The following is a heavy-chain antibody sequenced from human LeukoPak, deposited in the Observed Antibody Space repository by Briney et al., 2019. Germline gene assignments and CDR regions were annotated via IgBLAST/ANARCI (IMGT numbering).Heavy chain of an antibody. J-gene: IGHJ4*02. CDR1: GFTFSSYS. CDR3: VKGSAGSRPYYFDY. V-gene: IGHV3-23*01. CDR2: ISTNGGST. Sequence: GGSLRLSCAASGFTFSSYSMSWVRQAPGQGLEWVASISTNGGSTYFADSVQGRFTITRDNSINTLSLELNSLRPEDTAVYYCVKGSAGSRPYYFDYWGQGTLLTVSS. D-gene: IGHD6-13*01.